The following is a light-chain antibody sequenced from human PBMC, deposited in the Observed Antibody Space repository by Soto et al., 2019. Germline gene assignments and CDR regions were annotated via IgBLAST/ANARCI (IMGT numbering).Light chain of an antibody. V-gene: IGKV1-27*01. CDR2: AAS. CDR3: QKYNSARLT. J-gene: IGKJ1*01. CDR1: QGISSY. Sequence: DIQMTQSPSSLSASAGDRATITCRASQGISSYLAWYQQKPGKDPKLLIYAASTLPSGVPSRFSGSGSGTDFTLTISSLPPEDVATYYCQKYNSARLTFGQGTKVEIK.